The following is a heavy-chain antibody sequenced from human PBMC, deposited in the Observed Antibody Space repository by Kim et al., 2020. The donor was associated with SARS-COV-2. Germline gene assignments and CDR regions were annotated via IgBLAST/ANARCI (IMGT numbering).Heavy chain of an antibody. J-gene: IGHJ4*01. Sequence: SETLSLTCTVSGDSISSYYLSWIRQPPGKGLEWLGYIYSSGGTNYNPSLKSRVTILADSSKNQFSLKLSSVTAADTAVFYCARDPFSGSYSYFDYRG. CDR3: ARDPFSGSYSYFDY. CDR1: GDSISSYY. CDR2: IYSSGGT. V-gene: IGHV4-59*01. D-gene: IGHD1-26*01.